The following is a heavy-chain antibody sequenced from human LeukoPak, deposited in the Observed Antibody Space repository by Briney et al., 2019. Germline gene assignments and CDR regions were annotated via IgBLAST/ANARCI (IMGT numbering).Heavy chain of an antibody. D-gene: IGHD2-8*01. CDR3: ARARSVLNRPFDY. V-gene: IGHV3-11*01. CDR1: GFTFSDYY. CDR2: ISSSGSTI. J-gene: IGHJ4*02. Sequence: GGSLRLSCAASGFTFSDYYMSWIRQAPGKGLEWVSYISSSGSTIYYADSVKGRFTISRDNAKNSLYLQMNSLRAEDTAVYYCARARSVLNRPFDYWGQGTLVTVSS.